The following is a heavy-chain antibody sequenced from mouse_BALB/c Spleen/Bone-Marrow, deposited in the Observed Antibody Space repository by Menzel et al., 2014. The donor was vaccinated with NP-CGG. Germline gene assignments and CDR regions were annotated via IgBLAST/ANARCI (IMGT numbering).Heavy chain of an antibody. CDR1: GYTFTSYW. Sequence: QVQLQQSGAELVRPGASVKLSCRASGYTFTSYWINWVKQRPGQGLEWIGNIYPSDSYTNYNQRFKDKATLTVDKSSSTAYMQLSSPTSEDSAVYYCTRYGNSHYYAMDYWRQGTSVPVSS. CDR3: TRYGNSHYYAMDY. J-gene: IGHJ4*01. CDR2: IYPSDSYT. D-gene: IGHD1-1*01. V-gene: IGHV1-69*02.